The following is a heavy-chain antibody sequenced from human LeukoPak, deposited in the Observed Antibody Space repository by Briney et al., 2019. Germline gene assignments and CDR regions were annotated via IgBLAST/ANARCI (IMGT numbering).Heavy chain of an antibody. V-gene: IGHV4-4*02. Sequence: PSETLSLTCAVSGGSNSSSNWWSWGRQPPGRGLEWIGEIYHSGSTNYNPSLKSRVTISVDKSKNQFSLKLSSVTAADTAVYYCAGKDYYGSGSYFYWGQGTLVTVSS. CDR3: AGKDYYGSGSYFY. D-gene: IGHD3-10*01. CDR2: IYHSGST. J-gene: IGHJ4*02. CDR1: GGSNSSSNW.